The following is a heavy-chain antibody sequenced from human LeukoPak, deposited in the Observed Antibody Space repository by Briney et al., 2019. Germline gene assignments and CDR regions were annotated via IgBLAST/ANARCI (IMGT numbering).Heavy chain of an antibody. J-gene: IGHJ4*02. Sequence: GGSLRLSCAASGFTFSSYDMTWVRQAPGRGLEWVSSIRPSGDNTYYGDSVKGRFTISRDNSKNTLYLQMNSLRAEDTAVYYCAKGPDSSGWFGYYFDYWGQGTLVTVSS. V-gene: IGHV3-23*01. CDR3: AKGPDSSGWFGYYFDY. CDR1: GFTFSSYD. CDR2: IRPSGDNT. D-gene: IGHD6-19*01.